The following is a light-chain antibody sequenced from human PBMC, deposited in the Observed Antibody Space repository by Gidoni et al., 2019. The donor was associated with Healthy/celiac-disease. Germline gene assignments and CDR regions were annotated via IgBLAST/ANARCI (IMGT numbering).Light chain of an antibody. J-gene: IGKJ1*01. CDR3: QQYYSTPRT. V-gene: IGKV4-1*01. Sequence: DIVMTQSQDSLAVSLGERATINCKSSQSVLYSSNNKNYLAWYQQKPGQPPKLLIYWASTRESGVPDRFSGSGSGTDFTLTISSLQAEDVAVYYCQQYYSTPRTFXXXTKVEIK. CDR1: QSVLYSSNNKNY. CDR2: WAS.